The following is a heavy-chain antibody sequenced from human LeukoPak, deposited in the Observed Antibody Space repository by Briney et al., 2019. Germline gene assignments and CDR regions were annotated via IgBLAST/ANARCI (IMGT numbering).Heavy chain of an antibody. D-gene: IGHD6-13*01. CDR3: ARGPSTIAAAGTDY. CDR2: INHSGST. V-gene: IGHV4-34*01. J-gene: IGHJ4*02. Sequence: PSETLSLTCAVYGGSFSGYYWSWIRQPPGKGLEWIGEINHSGSTNYNPSLKSRVTISVDTSKNQFSLKLSSVTAADTAVYYCARGPSTIAAAGTDYWGQRTLVTVSS. CDR1: GGSFSGYY.